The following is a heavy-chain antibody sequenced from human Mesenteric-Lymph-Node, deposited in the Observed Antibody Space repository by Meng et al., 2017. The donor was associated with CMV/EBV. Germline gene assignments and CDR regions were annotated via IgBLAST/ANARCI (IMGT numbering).Heavy chain of an antibody. CDR3: ARTLGFHNYGDYGF. CDR1: GYTFTGNY. Sequence: ASGYTFTGNYMHWVRQAPGQGLEWMGRINPNSGDTNFAQKFQGRVTMTRDTSISTASMELSGLKSDDTAVYYCARTLGFHNYGDYGFWGQGTLVTVSS. D-gene: IGHD4-17*01. V-gene: IGHV1-2*06. J-gene: IGHJ4*02. CDR2: INPNSGDT.